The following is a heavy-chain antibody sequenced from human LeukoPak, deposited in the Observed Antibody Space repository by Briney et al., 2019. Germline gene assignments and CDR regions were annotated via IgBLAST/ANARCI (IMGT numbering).Heavy chain of an antibody. D-gene: IGHD5-12*01. CDR1: GGSISSYY. Sequence: SETLSLTCTVSGGSISSYYWSWIRQPPGKGLEWIGYIYYSGSTNYNPSLKSRVTISVDTSKNQFSLKLSSVTAADTAVYYCARDPGSGYDWGPFDYWGQGTLVTVSS. CDR2: IYYSGST. V-gene: IGHV4-59*01. CDR3: ARDPGSGYDWGPFDY. J-gene: IGHJ4*02.